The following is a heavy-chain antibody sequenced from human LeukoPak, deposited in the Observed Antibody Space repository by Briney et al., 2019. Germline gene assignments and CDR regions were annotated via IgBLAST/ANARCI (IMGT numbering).Heavy chain of an antibody. J-gene: IGHJ4*02. CDR3: TTASYDSGVQDH. CDR2: IKSKTDGGTT. V-gene: IGHV3-15*01. Sequence: GGSLRLSCAASGFTFSNAWMSWVRQAPGKGLEWVGRIKSKTDGGTTDYAAPVKGGFTISRDDSKNTLYLQMNSLKTEDTAVYYCTTASYDSGVQDHWGQGTLVTVSS. D-gene: IGHD5-12*01. CDR1: GFTFSNAW.